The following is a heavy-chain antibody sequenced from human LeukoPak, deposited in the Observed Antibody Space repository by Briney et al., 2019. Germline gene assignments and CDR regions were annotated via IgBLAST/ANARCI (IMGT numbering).Heavy chain of an antibody. CDR2: ISGSGGST. CDR1: GFTFSSYA. Sequence: GGSLRLSCVASGFTFSSYAISSVRPAPGTGREWVSAISGSGGSTSDADSVKGRFTISRDNSKNTLYLQMNSLRAEDTAVYYCAKDLGRPGGGYWGQGTLVTVSS. J-gene: IGHJ4*02. V-gene: IGHV3-23*01. CDR3: AKDLGRPGGGY. D-gene: IGHD1-1*01.